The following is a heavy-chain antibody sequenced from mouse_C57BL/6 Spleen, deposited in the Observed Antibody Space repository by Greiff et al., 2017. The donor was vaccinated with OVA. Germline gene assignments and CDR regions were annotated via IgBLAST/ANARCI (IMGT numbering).Heavy chain of an antibody. Sequence: EVQLVESEGGLVQPGSSMKLSCTASGFTFSDYYMAWVRQVPEKGLEWVANINYDGSSTYYLDSLKSRFIISRDNAKNILYLQMSSLKSEDTATYYCARGGYGSSFSFAYWGQGTLVTVSA. CDR3: ARGGYGSSFSFAY. CDR1: GFTFSDYY. CDR2: INYDGSST. V-gene: IGHV5-16*01. D-gene: IGHD1-1*01. J-gene: IGHJ3*01.